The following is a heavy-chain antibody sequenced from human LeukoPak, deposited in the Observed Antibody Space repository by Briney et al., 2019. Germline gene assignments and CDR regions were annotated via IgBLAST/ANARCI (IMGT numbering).Heavy chain of an antibody. J-gene: IGHJ4*02. CDR1: GFTFSDYS. Sequence: PGGSLRLSCAASGFTFSDYSMNWVRQAPGKGLEWISYVGISSGNTKYADSVKGRFTISGDKAKNSLYLQMNSLRVEDTAVYYCARGTKYAFDNWGQGTLVTLSS. D-gene: IGHD2-2*01. CDR3: ARGTKYAFDN. V-gene: IGHV3-48*01. CDR2: VGISSGNT.